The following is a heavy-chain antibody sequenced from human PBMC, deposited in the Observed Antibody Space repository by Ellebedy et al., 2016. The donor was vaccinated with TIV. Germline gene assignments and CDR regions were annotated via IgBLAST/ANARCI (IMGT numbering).Heavy chain of an antibody. CDR1: GGSISSGDYY. V-gene: IGHV4-61*08. J-gene: IGHJ4*02. Sequence: SETLSLXCTVSGGSISSGDYYWSWIRQPPGKGLEWIGYIYYSGSTNYNPSLKSRVTISVDTSKNQFSLKLSSVTAADTAVYYCARGRFHCSGGSCGPNFDYWGQGTLVTVSS. CDR2: IYYSGST. CDR3: ARGRFHCSGGSCGPNFDY. D-gene: IGHD2-15*01.